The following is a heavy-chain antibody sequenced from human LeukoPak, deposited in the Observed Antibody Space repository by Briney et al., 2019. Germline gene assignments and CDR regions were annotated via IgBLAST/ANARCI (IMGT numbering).Heavy chain of an antibody. J-gene: IGHJ4*02. CDR1: NDSISSGRYY. D-gene: IGHD5-24*01. CDR3: ARARTGWLQADY. CDR2: IYTSGST. Sequence: SETLSLTCSVSNDSISSGRYYWIWIRQPAGKGLEWIGRIYTSGSTNYNPSLKSRVIISVDTSKNQFSLSLSSVTAAAPSLSYCARARTGWLQADYWARGPLVPVSS. V-gene: IGHV4-61*02.